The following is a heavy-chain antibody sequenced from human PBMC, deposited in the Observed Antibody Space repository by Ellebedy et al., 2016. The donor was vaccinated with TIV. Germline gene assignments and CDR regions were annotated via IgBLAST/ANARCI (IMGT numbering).Heavy chain of an antibody. J-gene: IGHJ3*01. D-gene: IGHD4-23*01. CDR3: ARDPVGVGPAFDV. V-gene: IGHV3-23*01. Sequence: PGGSLTLSCAASGISLRSYAMSWVRQAPGKGLEWVSSSTESGGNTYYADSVKCRFTISRDNSKDTLFLQMNSLRAEDTAIYFCARDPVGVGPAFDVWGQGTMVTVSS. CDR2: STESGGNT. CDR1: GISLRSYA.